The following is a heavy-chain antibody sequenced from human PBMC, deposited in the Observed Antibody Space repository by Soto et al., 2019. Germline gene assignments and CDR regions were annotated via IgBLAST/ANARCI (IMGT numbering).Heavy chain of an antibody. CDR1: GFTFSSYE. V-gene: IGHV3-48*03. J-gene: IGHJ4*02. CDR2: ISSSGSTI. CDR3: ERHEYYDSSGYYGHYIDY. D-gene: IGHD3-22*01. Sequence: EVQLVETGGGLVQPGGSLRLSCAASGFTFSSYEMNWVRQAPGKGLEWVSYISSSGSTIYYADSVKGRFTISRDNAKNSLYVQMNRLRAEDTAVYYCERHEYYDSSGYYGHYIDYWGQGTLVTVSS.